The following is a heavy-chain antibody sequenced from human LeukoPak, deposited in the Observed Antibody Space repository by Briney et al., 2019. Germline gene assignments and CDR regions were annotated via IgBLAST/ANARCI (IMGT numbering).Heavy chain of an antibody. CDR2: IYYSGST. V-gene: IGHV4-38-2*02. J-gene: IGHJ4*02. Sequence: SETLSLTCTVSGYSISSGYYWGWIRQPPGKGLEWIGSIYYSGSTYYNPSLKSRVTISVDTSKNQFSLKLSSVTAADTAVYYCARTGYSSGGYDYWGQGTLVTVSS. CDR1: GYSISSGYY. CDR3: ARTGYSSGGYDY. D-gene: IGHD6-19*01.